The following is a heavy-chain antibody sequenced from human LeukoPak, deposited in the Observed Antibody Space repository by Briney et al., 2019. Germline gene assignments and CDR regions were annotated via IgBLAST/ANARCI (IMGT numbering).Heavy chain of an antibody. Sequence: GGSLRLSCAASGFTFSYYYMSWIRQAPGKGLEWVSYISGSGSTIYYADSVKGRFTISRDNAKNSLYLQMNSLRAEDTAVYYCARDLDYYDTSGYWGQGTLVTASS. J-gene: IGHJ4*02. D-gene: IGHD3-22*01. V-gene: IGHV3-11*01. CDR1: GFTFSYYY. CDR2: ISGSGSTI. CDR3: ARDLDYYDTSGY.